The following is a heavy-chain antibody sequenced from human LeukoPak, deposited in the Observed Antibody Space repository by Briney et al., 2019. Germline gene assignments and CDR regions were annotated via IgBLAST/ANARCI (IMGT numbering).Heavy chain of an antibody. CDR1: GYTFTVYY. D-gene: IGHD6-13*01. Sequence: ASVTVSFTASGYTFTVYYMHWVRQAPGQGLEWMGWINPNSGGTNYAQKFQGRVTMTRDTSISTAYMELSRLRSDDTAVYYCARERIAAAATSADYWGQGTLVTVSS. CDR3: ARERIAAAATSADY. V-gene: IGHV1-2*02. J-gene: IGHJ4*02. CDR2: INPNSGGT.